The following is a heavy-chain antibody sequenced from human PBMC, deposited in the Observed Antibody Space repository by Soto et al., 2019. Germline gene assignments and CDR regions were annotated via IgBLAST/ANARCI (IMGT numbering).Heavy chain of an antibody. CDR3: ARSPNDYGDYVWWFDP. CDR2: IYHSGST. D-gene: IGHD4-17*01. V-gene: IGHV4-30-2*01. J-gene: IGHJ5*02. Sequence: PSETLSLTCAVSGGSISSGGYSWSWIRQPPGKGLEWIGYIYHSGSTYYNPSLKSRVTISVDRSKNQFSLKLSSVTAADTAVYYCARSPNDYGDYVWWFDPWGQGTLVTVSS. CDR1: GGSISSGGYS.